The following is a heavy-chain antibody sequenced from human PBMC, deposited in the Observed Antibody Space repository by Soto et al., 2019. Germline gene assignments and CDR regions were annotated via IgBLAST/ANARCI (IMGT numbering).Heavy chain of an antibody. CDR1: GGSLSNYY. V-gene: IGHV4-59*01. CDR3: ARARYDSSGYYYFDY. J-gene: IGHJ4*02. Sequence: SETLSLTCTVSGGSLSNYYWTWIRQPPGEGLEWIGYIYSSGTTHYNPSVKGRVTISLDTSKNHFSLRLNSVTTADTAVYFCARARYDSSGYYYFDYWGQGTLVTVSS. CDR2: IYSSGTT. D-gene: IGHD3-22*01.